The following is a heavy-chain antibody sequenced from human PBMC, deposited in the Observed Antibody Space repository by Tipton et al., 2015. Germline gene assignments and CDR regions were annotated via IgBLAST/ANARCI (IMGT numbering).Heavy chain of an antibody. CDR1: GGSVSSGSAYH. CDR3: ARDLDHGMDV. V-gene: IGHV4-61*01. J-gene: IGHJ6*02. CDR2: IDYSGTK. Sequence: PGLVKPSETLSLTCTVSGGSVSSGSAYHWSWIRQPPGKGLEWIGNIDYSGTKNYNPSLKSRVTISLDTSKNQFSLKLSSVTAADTAVYYCARDLDHGMDVWGQGTTVTVSS.